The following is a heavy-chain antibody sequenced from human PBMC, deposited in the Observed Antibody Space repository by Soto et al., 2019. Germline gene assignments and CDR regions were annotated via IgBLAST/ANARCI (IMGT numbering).Heavy chain of an antibody. CDR3: ARGAGSGRKAYYYYGMDV. D-gene: IGHD3-10*01. V-gene: IGHV4-34*01. Sequence: PSETLSLTCAVYGGSFSGYYWSWIRQPPGKGLEWIGEINHSGSTNYNPSLKSRVTISVDTSKNQFSLKLSSVTAADTAVYYCARGAGSGRKAYYYYGMDVWGQGTTVTVSS. J-gene: IGHJ6*02. CDR2: INHSGST. CDR1: GGSFSGYY.